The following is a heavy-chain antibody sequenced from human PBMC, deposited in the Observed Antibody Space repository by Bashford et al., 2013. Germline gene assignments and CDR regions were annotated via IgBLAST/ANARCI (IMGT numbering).Heavy chain of an antibody. D-gene: IGHD4-11*01. J-gene: IGHJ5*01. Sequence: WVRQMPGKDWSGWGRFILVTRTPDTAVLPRTRSPFLVDKSINTAYLQWSSLKASDTAIYYCARTHYSKYVGWFDSWGQGTLVTVSS. CDR2: FILVTRTP. CDR3: ARTHYSKYVGWFDS. V-gene: IGHV5-51*01.